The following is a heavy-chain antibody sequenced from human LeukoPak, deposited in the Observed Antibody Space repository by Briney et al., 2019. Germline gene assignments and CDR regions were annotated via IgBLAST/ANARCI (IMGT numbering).Heavy chain of an antibody. V-gene: IGHV1-18*01. CDR3: ARDQYYDSKGWFDP. CDR1: GYTFTSYG. Sequence: ASVKVSCKASGYTFTSYGISWVRQAPGQGLEWMGWISAYNGNTNYAQKLQGRVTMTTDTSTSTAYMELRSLRSDDTAVYYCARDQYYDSKGWFDPWGQGALVTVSS. CDR2: ISAYNGNT. D-gene: IGHD3-22*01. J-gene: IGHJ5*02.